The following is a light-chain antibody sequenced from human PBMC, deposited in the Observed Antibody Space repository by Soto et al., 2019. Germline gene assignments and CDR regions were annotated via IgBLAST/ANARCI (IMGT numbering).Light chain of an antibody. Sequence: EIVMTQSPATLSVSPGERAALSCTASQSVSNYLAWYQQKPGQAPRLLISDASDRATGIPDRFSGSGSGTDFTLTITRLVPEDFAVYYCQQYGDSPVTFGQGTKVGIK. CDR2: DAS. J-gene: IGKJ1*01. CDR3: QQYGDSPVT. V-gene: IGKV3-20*01. CDR1: QSVSNY.